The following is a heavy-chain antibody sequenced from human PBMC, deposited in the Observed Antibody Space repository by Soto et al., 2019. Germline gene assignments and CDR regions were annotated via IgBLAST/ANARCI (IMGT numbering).Heavy chain of an antibody. D-gene: IGHD1-26*01. CDR1: GFSFSSYG. V-gene: IGHV3-33*03. CDR3: ARAQYTGSYFDACDV. Sequence: GGSLRLSCAASGFSFSSYGMHWVRQAPGKGLDWVAVIWYDGSNKYYAESVKGRFTISRDNSKNTLYVQMNSLTVEDTAVYYCARAQYTGSYFDACDVWGQGTMVT. CDR2: IWYDGSNK. J-gene: IGHJ3*01.